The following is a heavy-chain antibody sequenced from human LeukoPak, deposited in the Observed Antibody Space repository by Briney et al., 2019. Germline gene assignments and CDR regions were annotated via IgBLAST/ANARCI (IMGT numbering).Heavy chain of an antibody. V-gene: IGHV5-51*01. CDR2: IYPGDSDT. J-gene: IGHJ4*02. Sequence: GESLKISCKGSGYIFSNYWIAWVRQMPGRGLEWMGVIYPGDSDTRYSPSFQGQVTISADKSINPAYLQWSSLKASDTAVYYCARREASNAFTDFDCWGQGTLVTVS. CDR3: ARREASNAFTDFDC. CDR1: GYIFSNYW. D-gene: IGHD4-11*01.